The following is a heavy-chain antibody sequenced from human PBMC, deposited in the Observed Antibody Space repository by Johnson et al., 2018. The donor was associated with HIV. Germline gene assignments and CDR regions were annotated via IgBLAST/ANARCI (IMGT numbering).Heavy chain of an antibody. CDR2: IYSGGRT. CDR3: AKGGPVLQFLEWLPGRAFDI. D-gene: IGHD3-3*01. V-gene: IGHV3-66*02. J-gene: IGHJ3*02. CDR1: GFTVSSNY. Sequence: VQLVESGGGVVQTGRSLRLSCAASGFTVSSNYMNWVRQAPGKGLEWVSVIYSGGRTYYADSVKGRFTISRDNSKNTLYLQMNSLRAEDTAVYYCAKGGPVLQFLEWLPGRAFDIWGQGTMVTVSS.